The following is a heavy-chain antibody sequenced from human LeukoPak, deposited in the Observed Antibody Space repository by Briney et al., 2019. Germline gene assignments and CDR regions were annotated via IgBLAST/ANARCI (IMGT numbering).Heavy chain of an antibody. V-gene: IGHV4-30-4*01. Sequence: SETLSLTCTVSGGSISSGDRYWSWIRQSPGKGLEWIGYIYSTGNTYYNPSLKSRVIISVDTSKNQFSLELNSVTAADTAVYYCTRDSYSYGYGGFDYWGQGILVTVSS. J-gene: IGHJ4*02. CDR1: GGSISSGDRY. D-gene: IGHD5-18*01. CDR2: IYSTGNT. CDR3: TRDSYSYGYGGFDY.